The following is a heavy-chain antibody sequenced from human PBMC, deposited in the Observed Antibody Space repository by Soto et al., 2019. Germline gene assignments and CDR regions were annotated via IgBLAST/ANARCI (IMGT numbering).Heavy chain of an antibody. CDR3: AKVGDSSGYADN. D-gene: IGHD3-22*01. J-gene: IGHJ4*02. CDR1: GFTFSNYG. CDR2: IAYDGSNR. Sequence: QVQLVESGGGVVQPGRSLRLSCAASGFTFSNYGMQWVRQAPGKGLEWVAVIAYDGSNRYYADSVKGRFTISRDKSKNTLYLQMNSLRAEDTAVYYCAKVGDSSGYADNWGQGTLVTVSS. V-gene: IGHV3-30*18.